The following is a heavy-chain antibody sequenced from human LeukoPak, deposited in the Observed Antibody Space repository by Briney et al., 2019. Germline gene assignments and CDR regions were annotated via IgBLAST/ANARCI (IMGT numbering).Heavy chain of an antibody. CDR3: ARSAGGYYFDY. CDR2: IYYSGST. D-gene: IGHD1-1*01. V-gene: IGHV4-59*01. CDR1: GGSISSYY. Sequence: PSETLSLTCTVPGGSISSYYWSWIRQPPGKGLGWIGYIYYSGSTNYNPSLKSRVTISVDTSKNQFSLKLSSVTAADTAVYYCARSAGGYYFDYWGQGTLVTVSS. J-gene: IGHJ4*02.